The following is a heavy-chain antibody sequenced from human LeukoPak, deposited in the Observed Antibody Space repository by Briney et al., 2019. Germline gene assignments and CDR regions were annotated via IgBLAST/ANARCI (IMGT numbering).Heavy chain of an antibody. Sequence: GGSLRLSCAASGFTFSSYSMNWVRQAPGKGLEWVSAISGSGGSTYYADSVKGRFTISRDNSKNTLYLQMNSLRAEDTAVYYCARLGSSTSFPTPGSWYWYFDLWGRGTLVTVSS. D-gene: IGHD2-2*01. CDR1: GFTFSSYS. CDR2: ISGSGGST. CDR3: ARLGSSTSFPTPGSWYWYFDL. J-gene: IGHJ2*01. V-gene: IGHV3-23*01.